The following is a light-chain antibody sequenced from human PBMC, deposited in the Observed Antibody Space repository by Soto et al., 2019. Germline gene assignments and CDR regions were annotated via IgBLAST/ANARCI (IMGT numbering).Light chain of an antibody. CDR1: QSISSY. J-gene: IGKJ4*01. CDR3: QQSHSTPLT. V-gene: IGKV1-39*01. CDR2: GAS. Sequence: DIPMTQSPSSLSASVGDRVTITCRASQSISSYLNWYQQKPVKAPKVLISGASSLQSGVPLRFSGSGSGTDSTLTISSLQSEDFASYYCQQSHSTPLTFGGWTKVEIK.